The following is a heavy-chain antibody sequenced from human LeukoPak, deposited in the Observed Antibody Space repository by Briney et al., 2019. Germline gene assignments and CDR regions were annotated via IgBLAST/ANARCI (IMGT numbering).Heavy chain of an antibody. CDR2: IKEDGSEK. Sequence: GGSLRLSCTASGFTFSRYWMSWVRQVPGKGPEFVANIKEDGSEKSYVDFVKGRFTISGDKSKDTLYLQMNSLRPEDTAVYYCARGPGPIAGAKNPFDIWGQGTMVTVSS. J-gene: IGHJ3*02. V-gene: IGHV3-7*01. CDR1: GFTFSRYW. D-gene: IGHD1-26*01. CDR3: ARGPGPIAGAKNPFDI.